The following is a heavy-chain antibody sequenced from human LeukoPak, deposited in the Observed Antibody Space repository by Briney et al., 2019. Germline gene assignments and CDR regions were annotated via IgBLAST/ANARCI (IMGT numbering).Heavy chain of an antibody. V-gene: IGHV3-15*01. CDR3: VSEKTGSFDY. CDR2: IKSKTNGGTT. J-gene: IGHJ4*02. D-gene: IGHD1-1*01. Sequence: GGSPRLSCAASGFIFSSAWMNWARQTPGKGLEWVGLIKSKTNGGTTDYTAPVKGRFTISRDDSKNTLYLQMNSLKTEDTAVYYCVSEKTGSFDYWGQGTLVTVSS. CDR1: GFIFSSAW.